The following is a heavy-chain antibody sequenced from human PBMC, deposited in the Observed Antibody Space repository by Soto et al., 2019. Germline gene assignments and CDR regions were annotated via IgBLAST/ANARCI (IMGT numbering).Heavy chain of an antibody. CDR1: GYTFTAYG. D-gene: IGHD3-22*01. V-gene: IGHV1-18*01. CDR3: ARELNTDPSAYYSFAY. Sequence: QVQLVQSGPEVKMPGASVKVSCRTSGYTFTAYGLAWLRQAPGQRPEWMGWVSTNNADTNYAQKFQGRVTMTTETSTRTTYMELRSLRSDDTAVYYCARELNTDPSAYYSFAYWGQGTLGTVSS. J-gene: IGHJ4*02. CDR2: VSTNNADT.